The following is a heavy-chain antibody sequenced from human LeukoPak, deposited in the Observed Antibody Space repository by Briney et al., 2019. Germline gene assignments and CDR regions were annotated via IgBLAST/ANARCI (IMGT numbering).Heavy chain of an antibody. D-gene: IGHD6-19*01. Sequence: PSETLSLTCTVSGGSISSSSYYWGWIRQPPGKGLEWIGSIYYSGSTYYNPSLKSRVTISVDTSKNQFSLKLSSVIAADTAVYYCARDGFDIAVATPENDAFDIWGQGTMVTVSS. J-gene: IGHJ3*02. CDR2: IYYSGST. CDR1: GGSISSSSYY. V-gene: IGHV4-39*07. CDR3: ARDGFDIAVATPENDAFDI.